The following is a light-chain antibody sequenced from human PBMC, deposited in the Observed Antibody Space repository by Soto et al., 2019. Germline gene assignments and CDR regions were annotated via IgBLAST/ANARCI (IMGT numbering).Light chain of an antibody. CDR3: QQYYTTPHT. J-gene: IGKJ1*01. CDR2: WAS. Sequence: DIVMTQSPDSLAVSLGERATINCKSSQSVLSTSNNRNYLAWYQHKPGQPPKLLVSWASTRESGVPDRFSGSRSGTDFTLTISSLQAEDAALYYCQQYYTTPHTFGQGTKVEIK. CDR1: QSVLSTSNNRNY. V-gene: IGKV4-1*01.